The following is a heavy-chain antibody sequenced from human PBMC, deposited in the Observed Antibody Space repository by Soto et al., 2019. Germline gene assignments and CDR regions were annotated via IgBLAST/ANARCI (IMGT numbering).Heavy chain of an antibody. CDR3: ARDGEVSARYMDV. CDR1: SGSISSSNW. D-gene: IGHD2-21*01. CDR2: IYHSGST. Sequence: PSETLSLTCAVSSGSISSSNWWRWVRQPPGKGLEWIGEIYHSGSTNYNPSLKSRVTISVDKSKNQFSLKLSSVTAADTAVYYCARDGEVSARYMDVWGKGTTVTVSS. V-gene: IGHV4-4*02. J-gene: IGHJ6*03.